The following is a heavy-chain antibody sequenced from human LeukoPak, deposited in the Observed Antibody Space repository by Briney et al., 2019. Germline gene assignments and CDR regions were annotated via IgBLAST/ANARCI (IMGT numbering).Heavy chain of an antibody. J-gene: IGHJ4*02. CDR3: ARSGWELLLCY. V-gene: IGHV4-4*02. CDR1: GGSISSSNW. Sequence: PSETQSLTCAVSGGSISSSNWWSWVRQPPGKGLEWIGEIYHSGSTNYNPSLKSRVTISVDKPKNQFSLKLSSVTAADTAVYYCARSGWELLLCYWGQGTLVTVS. CDR2: IYHSGST. D-gene: IGHD2-15*01.